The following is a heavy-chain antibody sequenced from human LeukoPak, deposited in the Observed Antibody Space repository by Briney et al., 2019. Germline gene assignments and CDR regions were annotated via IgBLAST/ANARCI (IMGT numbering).Heavy chain of an antibody. D-gene: IGHD5-12*01. J-gene: IGHJ5*02. V-gene: IGHV4-39*07. CDR3: ARDQRLYSGYDFWFDP. Sequence: SETLSLTCTVSGDSITSRSYYWGWIRQAPGKGLEWIASIHYSGTTYYKPSLKSRVTISVDTSKNQFSLRLSSVTAADTAVYYCARDQRLYSGYDFWFDPWGQGTLVKVSS. CDR1: GDSITSRSYY. CDR2: IHYSGTT.